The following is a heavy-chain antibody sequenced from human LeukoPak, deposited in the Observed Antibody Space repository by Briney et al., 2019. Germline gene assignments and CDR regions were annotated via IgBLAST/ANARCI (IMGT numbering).Heavy chain of an antibody. Sequence: SETLSLTCAVYGVSFSGYYWSWIRQPPGKGLEWIGEINHSGSTNYNPSLKSRVTISVDTSKNQFSLKLSSVTAADTAVYYCARGGDFWSGYYSRRNWFDPWGQGTLVTVSS. J-gene: IGHJ5*02. CDR1: GVSFSGYY. CDR2: INHSGST. V-gene: IGHV4-34*01. CDR3: ARGGDFWSGYYSRRNWFDP. D-gene: IGHD3-3*01.